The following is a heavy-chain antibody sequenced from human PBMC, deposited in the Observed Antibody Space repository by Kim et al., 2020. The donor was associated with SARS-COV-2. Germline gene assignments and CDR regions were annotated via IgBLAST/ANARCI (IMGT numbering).Heavy chain of an antibody. J-gene: IGHJ4*02. D-gene: IGHD1-26*01. CDR1: GFSFSSYG. CDR3: ARGGVGIGATKWPFEY. CDR2: IWYDGSNK. V-gene: IGHV3-33*01. Sequence: GGSLRLSCAASGFSFSSYGMHWVRQAPGKGLEWVAVIWYDGSNKYYADSVKGRFTISRDNSKKTLYLQMNSLRAEDTAVYYCARGGVGIGATKWPFEYWGQGNLVTVSS.